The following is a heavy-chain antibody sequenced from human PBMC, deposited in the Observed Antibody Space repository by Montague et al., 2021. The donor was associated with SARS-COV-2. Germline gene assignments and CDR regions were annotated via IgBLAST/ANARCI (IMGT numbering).Heavy chain of an antibody. V-gene: IGHV2-70*11. CDR3: ARGYYDILTGYLDAFDI. D-gene: IGHD3-9*01. CDR2: XDWDDDK. Sequence: PALVKPTQTLTLTCTFSGFSLSTSGMCVSWIRRPPGKALEWLARXDWDDDKYYSTSLKTRLTISKDTSKNQVVLTMTNMDPVDTATYYCARGYYDILTGYLDAFDIWGQGTMVTVSS. CDR1: GFSLSTSGMC. J-gene: IGHJ3*02.